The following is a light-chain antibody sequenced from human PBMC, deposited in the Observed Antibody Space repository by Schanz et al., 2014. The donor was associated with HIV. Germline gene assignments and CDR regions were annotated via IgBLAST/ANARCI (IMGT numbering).Light chain of an antibody. CDR2: GNS. Sequence: QSVLTQPTSASGAPGQRVTISCTGSRSNIGAGYDVHWYQHLPGTAPKLLIYGNSHRPSGVPDRFSGSKSGTSASLAITGLQAEDEADYYCQSFDNSLSGVVFGGGTKLTVL. CDR1: RSNIGAGYD. V-gene: IGLV1-40*01. J-gene: IGLJ3*02. CDR3: QSFDNSLSGVV.